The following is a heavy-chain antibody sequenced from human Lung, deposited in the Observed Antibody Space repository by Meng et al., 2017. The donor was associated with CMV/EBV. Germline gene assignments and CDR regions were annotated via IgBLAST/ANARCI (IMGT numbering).Heavy chain of an antibody. CDR3: TRDYVLNTFYYSGMDV. CDR2: IRTKVHGETT. D-gene: IGHD3-16*01. Sequence: GGSLRLSCRGSGFIFGNYAIHWVRQGPGKGLEWIGFIRTKVHGETTEDAASVKGRFAISRDDSKNIAYLQMDSLKTEDTAVYYCTRDYVLNTFYYSGMDVWGQGTXVTVSS. V-gene: IGHV3-49*04. CDR1: GFIFGNYA. J-gene: IGHJ6*02.